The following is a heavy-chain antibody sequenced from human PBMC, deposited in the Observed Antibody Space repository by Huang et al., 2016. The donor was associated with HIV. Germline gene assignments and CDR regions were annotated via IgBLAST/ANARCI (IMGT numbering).Heavy chain of an antibody. Sequence: QVQLVESGGGVVQPGRSLRLSCAASGFFFSSYGMHWVRQAPGKGLEWVAVISYDGSNKYYSDSVKGRFTISRDNSKNTLYLQMNSLRTEDTAVYYCAKDRGELRFFDWSSPSFDCWGQGTLVTVSS. D-gene: IGHD3-9*01. CDR2: ISYDGSNK. CDR1: GFFFSSYG. CDR3: AKDRGELRFFDWSSPSFDC. J-gene: IGHJ4*02. V-gene: IGHV3-30*18.